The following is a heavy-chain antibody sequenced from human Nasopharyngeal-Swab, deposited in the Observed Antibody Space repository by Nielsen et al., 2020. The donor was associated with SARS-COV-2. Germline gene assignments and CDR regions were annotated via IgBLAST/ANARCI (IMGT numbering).Heavy chain of an antibody. Sequence: ASVKVSCKASGFTFDQYYMHWVRQAPGQGLEWMAIFDPRGDSTSHAQKFQGRLTMTTDTTTSTLYMELSSLRPEDAAVYYCARDSDNWAIDYWGQGTLVTVSP. V-gene: IGHV1-46*02. CDR1: GFTFDQYY. CDR3: ARDSDNWAIDY. CDR2: FDPRGDST. D-gene: IGHD1-1*01. J-gene: IGHJ4*02.